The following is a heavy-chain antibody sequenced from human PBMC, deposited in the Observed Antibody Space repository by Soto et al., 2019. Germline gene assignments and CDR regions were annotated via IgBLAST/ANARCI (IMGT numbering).Heavy chain of an antibody. J-gene: IGHJ6*02. CDR2: IIPIFGTA. CDR1: GGTFGSSA. D-gene: IGHD6-13*01. V-gene: IGHV1-69*01. Sequence: QVQLVQSGAEVKKPGSSLKVSCKTTGGTFGSSAISWVRQAPGQGLEWLGGIIPIFGTANYAQQFQGRVAITADESTTTAYMELSRLRSDDTAVYYCARVFSRAGLRGYYYGMDVWGQGTTVTVSS. CDR3: ARVFSRAGLRGYYYGMDV.